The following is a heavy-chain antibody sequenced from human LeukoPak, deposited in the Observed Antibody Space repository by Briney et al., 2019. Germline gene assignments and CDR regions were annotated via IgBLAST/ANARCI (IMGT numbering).Heavy chain of an antibody. CDR2: LSYSGSS. CDR1: SGSLSSDY. V-gene: IGHV4-59*01. J-gene: IGHJ1*01. CDR3: ASGSSYQY. D-gene: IGHD3-3*01. Sequence: PSETLSLTCTVSSGSLSSDYWNWLRQPPGKGLEYIGYLSYSGSSNYNPSLKSRVTISVDASKNQFSLKLNSVTAADTAVYYCASGSSYQYWGQGTLVTVSS.